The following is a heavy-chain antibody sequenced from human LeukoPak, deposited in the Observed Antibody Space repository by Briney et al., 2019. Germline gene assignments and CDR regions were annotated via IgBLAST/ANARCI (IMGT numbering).Heavy chain of an antibody. D-gene: IGHD5-18*01. CDR1: NVSISSGEYY. CDR2: IYTSGST. V-gene: IGHV4-61*02. J-gene: IGHJ4*02. Sequence: TSQTLSLTCTVSNVSISSGEYYWSWIRQPAGKGLDWIGRIYTSGSTNYNPSLKGRVSISLDTSKSQFSLRLRSVTAADTAMYYCARYTYGVSIDYWGQGTLVTVSS. CDR3: ARYTYGVSIDY.